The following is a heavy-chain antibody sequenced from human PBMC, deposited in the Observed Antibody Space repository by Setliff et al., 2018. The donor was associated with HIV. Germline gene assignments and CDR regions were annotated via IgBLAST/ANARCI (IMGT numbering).Heavy chain of an antibody. D-gene: IGHD5-12*01. CDR3: ARRSGYAEDY. CDR2: IIHSGGT. J-gene: IGHJ4*02. Sequence: SETLSLTCAVYGGSFSGYYWNWIRQPPGKGLEWIGEIIHSGGTNYNPSFKSRVTISVDTSKNQFSLKLSSVTAADTAVYYCARRSGYAEDYWGQGTLVTVSS. V-gene: IGHV4-34*12. CDR1: GGSFSGYY.